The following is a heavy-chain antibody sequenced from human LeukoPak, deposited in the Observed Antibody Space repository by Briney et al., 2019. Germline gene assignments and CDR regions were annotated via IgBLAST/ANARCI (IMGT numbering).Heavy chain of an antibody. V-gene: IGHV1-69*05. CDR3: ARGGDCGGDCHDAFDI. J-gene: IGHJ3*02. CDR2: IIPIFGTA. CDR1: GGTFSSYA. Sequence: ASVKVSCKASGGTFSSYAISWVRQAPGQGLEWMGGIIPIFGTANYAQKFQGRVTITTDESTSTAYTELSSLRSEDTAVYYCARGGDCGGDCHDAFDIWGQGTMVTVSS. D-gene: IGHD2-21*02.